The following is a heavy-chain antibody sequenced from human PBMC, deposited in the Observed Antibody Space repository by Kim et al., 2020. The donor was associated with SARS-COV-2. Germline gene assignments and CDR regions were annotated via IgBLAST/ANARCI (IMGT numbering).Heavy chain of an antibody. D-gene: IGHD3-10*01. J-gene: IGHJ4*02. V-gene: IGHV3-7*01. CDR2: IKQDGSEK. CDR1: GFTFSSYW. Sequence: GGSLRLSCAASGFTFSSYWMSWVRQAPGKGLEWVANIKQDGSEKYYVDSVKGRFTISRDNAKNSLYLQMNSLRAEDTAVYYCASSLNLLWFGETTLDYWGQGTLVTVSS. CDR3: ASSLNLLWFGETTLDY.